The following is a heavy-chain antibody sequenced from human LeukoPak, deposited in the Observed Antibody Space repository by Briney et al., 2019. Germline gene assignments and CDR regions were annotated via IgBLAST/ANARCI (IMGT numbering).Heavy chain of an antibody. D-gene: IGHD6-13*01. J-gene: IGHJ4*02. Sequence: SETLSLTCAVYGGSFSGYYWNRIRQPPGKGLEWIGEINHSGSANYNPSLKSRVSMSVDTSKNQFSLRLTSVTAADTAVYYCARGDIATPGAAFDSWGQGTLIIVSS. CDR1: GGSFSGYY. CDR3: ARGDIATPGAAFDS. CDR2: INHSGSA. V-gene: IGHV4-34*01.